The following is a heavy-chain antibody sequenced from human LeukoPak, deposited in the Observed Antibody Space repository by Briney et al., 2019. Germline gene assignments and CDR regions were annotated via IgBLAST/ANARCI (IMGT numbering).Heavy chain of an antibody. J-gene: IGHJ4*02. D-gene: IGHD2-8*01. CDR1: GYTFTSYG. V-gene: IGHV1-18*01. CDR3: ARDGQAPTPTQVYDY. CDR2: ISAYNGNT. Sequence: ASVKVSCKASGYTFTSYGISWVRQAPGQGLEWMGWISAYNGNTNYAQKLQGRVTMTTDTSTSAAYMELRSLRSDDTAVYYCARDGQAPTPTQVYDYWGQGTLVTVSS.